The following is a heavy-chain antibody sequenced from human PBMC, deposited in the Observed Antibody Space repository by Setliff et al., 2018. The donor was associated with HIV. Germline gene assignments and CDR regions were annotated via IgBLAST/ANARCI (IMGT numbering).Heavy chain of an antibody. CDR2: IYYTGFA. CDR3: AKDRGQGYSGYYGCDS. D-gene: IGHD5-12*01. CDR1: GDSISSGSYF. V-gene: IGHV4-39*02. J-gene: IGHJ5*02. Sequence: PLETLSLTCSVSGDSISSGSYFWGWIRQTPGKGLEWIGNIYYTGFAYYNPSLKSRFTISRDNSKNTVYLEMNSLRGDDTAVYFCAKDRGQGYSGYYGCDSWGQGTLVTVSS.